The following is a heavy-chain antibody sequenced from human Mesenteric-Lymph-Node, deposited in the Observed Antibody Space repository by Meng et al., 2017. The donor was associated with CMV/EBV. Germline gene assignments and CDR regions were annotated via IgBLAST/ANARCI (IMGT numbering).Heavy chain of an antibody. CDR2: ISGSGGST. J-gene: IGHJ4*02. V-gene: IGHV3-23*01. Sequence: GGSLRLSCAASGFTFSSYAMSWVRQAPGKGLEWVSAISGSGGSTYYADSVKGRFTISRDNSKNTLYLQMNSLRAEDTAVYYCARGSGDSSWYWHLSTYSGFDYWGQGTLVTVSS. D-gene: IGHD6-13*01. CDR1: GFTFSSYA. CDR3: ARGSGDSSWYWHLSTYSGFDY.